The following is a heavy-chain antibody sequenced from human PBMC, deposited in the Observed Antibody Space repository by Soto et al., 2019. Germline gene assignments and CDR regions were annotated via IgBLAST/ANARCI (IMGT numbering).Heavy chain of an antibody. CDR2: IYYSGST. V-gene: IGHV4-30-4*01. Sequence: SETLSVTCRVSFGSISSGDYYWNWIRQPPGKGLEWIGHIYYSGSTYYNSSLKSRVTISLDTSKNQFSLKLSSVTAADTAVYYCARVPSPWGQGTLVTVSS. CDR3: ARVPSP. J-gene: IGHJ5*02. CDR1: FGSISSGDYY.